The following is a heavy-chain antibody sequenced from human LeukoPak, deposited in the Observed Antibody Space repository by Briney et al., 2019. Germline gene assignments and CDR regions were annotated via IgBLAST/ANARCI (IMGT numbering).Heavy chain of an antibody. CDR1: GFTFSSYS. V-gene: IGHV3-21*01. D-gene: IGHD6-13*01. CDR3: ARDQSTGYSSSWYGGYYFDY. J-gene: IGHJ4*02. CDR2: ISSSSSYI. Sequence: PGGSLRLSCAASGFTFSSYSVNWVRQAPGKGLEWVSSISSSSSYIYYADSVKGRFTISRDNAKNSLYLQMNSLRAEDTAVYYCARDQSTGYSSSWYGGYYFDYWGQGTLVTVSS.